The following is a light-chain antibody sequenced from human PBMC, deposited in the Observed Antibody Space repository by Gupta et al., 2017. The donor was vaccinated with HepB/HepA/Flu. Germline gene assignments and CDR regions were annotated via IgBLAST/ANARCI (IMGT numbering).Light chain of an antibody. CDR1: QGLVYSDGNTY. CDR3: MQAAHWPLT. CDR2: KVS. V-gene: IGKV2-30*01. J-gene: IGKJ4*01. Sequence: EVVMTQPPLSLPVTLGQPASISCRSSQGLVYSDGNTYLSWFQQRPGQSPRRLIYKVSDRDSGVPDRFSGSGSGNGYTLRISRVEADDVGIYYCMQAAHWPLTFGGGTKVEIK.